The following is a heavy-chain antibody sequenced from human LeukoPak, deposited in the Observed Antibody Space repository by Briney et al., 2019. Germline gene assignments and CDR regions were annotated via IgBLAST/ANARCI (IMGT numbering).Heavy chain of an antibody. CDR3: AVLLWFGEELES. V-gene: IGHV1-2*02. CDR2: INPNSGGT. CDR1: GYTFTGYY. D-gene: IGHD3-10*01. J-gene: IGHJ4*02. Sequence: ASVKVSCKASGYTFTGYYIHWVRQAPGQGLEWMGWINPNSGGTNYAQKFQGRVTMTRDTSISTAYMELSRLRSDDTAVYYCAVLLWFGEELESWGQGTLVTVSS.